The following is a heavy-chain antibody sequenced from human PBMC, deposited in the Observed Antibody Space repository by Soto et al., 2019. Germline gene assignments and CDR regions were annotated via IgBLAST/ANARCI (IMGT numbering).Heavy chain of an antibody. CDR2: TYYRSKWYN. V-gene: IGHV6-1*01. Sequence: PSQTLSLTCAISGDSVSSNSAAWNWIRQSPSRGLEWLGRTYYRSKWYNDYAVSVKSRITINPDTSKNQFSLQLNSVTPEDTAVYYCAREWMYCSGGSCYSDWFDPWGQGTLVTVSS. CDR3: AREWMYCSGGSCYSDWFDP. CDR1: GDSVSSNSAA. D-gene: IGHD2-15*01. J-gene: IGHJ5*02.